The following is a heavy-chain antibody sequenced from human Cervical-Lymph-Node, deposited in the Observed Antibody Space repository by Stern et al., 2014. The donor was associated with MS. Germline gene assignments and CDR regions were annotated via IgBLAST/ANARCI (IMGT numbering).Heavy chain of an antibody. CDR1: GFTFSNYG. J-gene: IGHJ4*02. CDR2: ISFDVSKK. V-gene: IGHV3-30*18. D-gene: IGHD3-3*01. Sequence: VQLVESGGGGVQPGRSLRLSCAASGFTFSNYGMHWVRQAPGQGLEWVAIISFDVSKKYYADSVKGRFTISRDNSKNTLYLQMNSLRVEDTAVYYCAKREGNFWSGYYDYWGQGTPVTVSS. CDR3: AKREGNFWSGYYDY.